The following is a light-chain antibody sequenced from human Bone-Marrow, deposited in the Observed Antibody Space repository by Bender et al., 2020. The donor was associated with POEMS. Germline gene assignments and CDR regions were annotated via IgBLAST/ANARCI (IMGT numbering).Light chain of an antibody. V-gene: IGLV2-14*03. CDR2: DVF. CDR3: CSYAATSAYV. CDR1: SSDVGGYNH. Sequence: QSALTQPASVSGSPGQSITIPCTGTSSDVGGYNHVSWFQQHPGKVPKLLIYDVFNRPSGVSHRFSGSKSGNTASLTISGVQPEDEADYHCCSYAATSAYVFGTGTKVTVL. J-gene: IGLJ1*01.